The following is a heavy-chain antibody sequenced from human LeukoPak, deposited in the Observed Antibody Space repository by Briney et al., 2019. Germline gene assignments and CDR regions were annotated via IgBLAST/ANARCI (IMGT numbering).Heavy chain of an antibody. Sequence: GGSLRLSCAASGFTFSSYSMNWVRQAPGKGLEWVSSISSSSSYIYYADSVKGRSTISRDNAKNSLYLQMNSLRGDDTAVYYCASQYCSGGSSYFDSYYYGIHVGGQRTTVTVPS. J-gene: IGHJ6*02. V-gene: IGHV3-21*01. CDR2: ISSSSSYI. D-gene: IGHD2-15*01. CDR3: ASQYCSGGSSYFDSYYYGIHV. CDR1: GFTFSSYS.